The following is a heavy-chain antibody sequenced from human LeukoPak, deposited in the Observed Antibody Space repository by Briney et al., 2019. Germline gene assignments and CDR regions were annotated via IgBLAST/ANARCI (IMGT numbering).Heavy chain of an antibody. CDR2: IKSKTDGGTT. Sequence: GGSLRLSCAASGFTFSNAWMSWVRQAPGKGLEWVGRIKSKTDGGTTDYAAPVKGRFTISRDDSKNTLYLQMNSLKTEDTAVYYCVFYFDSSGYQNVDYWGQGTLVTVSS. V-gene: IGHV3-15*01. CDR3: VFYFDSSGYQNVDY. CDR1: GFTFSNAW. D-gene: IGHD3-22*01. J-gene: IGHJ4*02.